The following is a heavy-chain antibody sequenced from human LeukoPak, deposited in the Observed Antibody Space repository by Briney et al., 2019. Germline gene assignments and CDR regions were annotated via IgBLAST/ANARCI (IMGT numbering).Heavy chain of an antibody. D-gene: IGHD3-3*01. CDR3: ARGTYDFWSGYPLDY. V-gene: IGHV1-69*06. Sequence: SVKVSCKASGGTFSSYAISWVRQAPGQGLEWMGRIIPIFGTANYAQRFQGRVTITADKSTSTAYMELSSLRSEDTAVYYCARGTYDFWSGYPLDYWGQGTLVTVSS. CDR1: GGTFSSYA. CDR2: IIPIFGTA. J-gene: IGHJ4*02.